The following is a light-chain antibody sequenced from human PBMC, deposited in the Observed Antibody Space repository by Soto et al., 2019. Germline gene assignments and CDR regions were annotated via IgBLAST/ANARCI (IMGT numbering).Light chain of an antibody. CDR1: QSISTY. CDR3: QHYTTYAWT. CDR2: KAS. V-gene: IGKV1-5*03. J-gene: IGKJ1*01. Sequence: DIQMTQSPSTLSASVGDRVTITCRASQSISTYLAWYQQKPGKAPKLLIYKASSLTSGVPSRFSGGGSGTDFSLTISSLQPDDSATYYCQHYTTYAWTFGLGTRVE.